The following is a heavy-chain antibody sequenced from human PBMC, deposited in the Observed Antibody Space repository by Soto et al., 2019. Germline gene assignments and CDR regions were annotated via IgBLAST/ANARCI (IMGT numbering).Heavy chain of an antibody. CDR2: IYYSGST. J-gene: IGHJ4*02. CDR3: ARVGGVAARTFDY. D-gene: IGHD6-6*01. CDR1: GGSINDFY. V-gene: IGHV4-59*01. Sequence: SETLSLTCTVSGGSINDFYWSWIRQPPGKGLEWIGYIYYSGSTNYNPSLKGRVTISVDTSKNQFSLKLRSVTAADTAVYYCARVGGVAARTFDYWGQGTLVTVSS.